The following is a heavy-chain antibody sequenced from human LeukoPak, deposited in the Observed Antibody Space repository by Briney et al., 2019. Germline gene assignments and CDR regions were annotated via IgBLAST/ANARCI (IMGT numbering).Heavy chain of an antibody. Sequence: ASVKVSCRTSGYTFTNFGISWVRQAPGQGLEWMGWASTYNGNTKYAEKVQGRVTMTTDTSTSTAYMEVRSLRSDDTATYYCARDSRDYGDYVDHWGQGTLVTVSS. J-gene: IGHJ4*02. CDR3: ARDSRDYGDYVDH. CDR2: ASTYNGNT. V-gene: IGHV1-18*01. D-gene: IGHD4-17*01. CDR1: GYTFTNFG.